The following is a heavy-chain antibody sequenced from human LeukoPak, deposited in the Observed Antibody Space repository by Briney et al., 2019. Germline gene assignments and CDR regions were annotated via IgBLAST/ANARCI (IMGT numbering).Heavy chain of an antibody. Sequence: PSETLSLTCTVSGGSISSSGYYWGRIRQPPGKGLEWIGSIYYSGSTYYNPSLKSRVTISVDTSKNQFSLKLSSVTAADTAVYYCARSAITMIVVVARNAFDIWGQGTMVTVSS. J-gene: IGHJ3*02. CDR3: ARSAITMIVVVARNAFDI. V-gene: IGHV4-39*01. CDR2: IYYSGST. CDR1: GGSISSSGYY. D-gene: IGHD3-22*01.